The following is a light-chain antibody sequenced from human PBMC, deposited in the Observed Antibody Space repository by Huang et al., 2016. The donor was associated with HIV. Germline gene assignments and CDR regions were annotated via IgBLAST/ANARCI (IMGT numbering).Light chain of an antibody. CDR2: SAS. Sequence: DIQMTQSPSSLSASVGDRVTISCRASKSISSYLNWYQQKPGKAPNLLIYSASRLQSGVSSRFSGSGSGTEFTLTINSLQPEDFATYYCQQSYSTPTFGQGTKLEIK. J-gene: IGKJ2*01. CDR3: QQSYSTPT. CDR1: KSISSY. V-gene: IGKV1-39*01.